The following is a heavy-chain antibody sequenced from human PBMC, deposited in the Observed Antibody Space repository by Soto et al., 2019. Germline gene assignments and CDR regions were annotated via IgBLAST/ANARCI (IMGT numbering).Heavy chain of an antibody. Sequence: PVESLKISCKGSGYIFSSFWISCFRQMPVKGLEWMGRIDPSDSYASYSPSFQGHVTISADKSISTAYLQWSSLKASDTAMYYCARLERYTGYELHFDYWGQGTLVTVSS. CDR1: GYIFSSFW. CDR3: ARLERYTGYELHFDY. CDR2: IDPSDSYA. V-gene: IGHV5-10-1*01. J-gene: IGHJ4*02. D-gene: IGHD5-12*01.